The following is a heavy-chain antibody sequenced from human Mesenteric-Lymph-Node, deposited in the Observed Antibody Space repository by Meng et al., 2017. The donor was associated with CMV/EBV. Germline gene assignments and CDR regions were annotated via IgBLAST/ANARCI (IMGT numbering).Heavy chain of an antibody. CDR3: ARMGVALLSYYFDY. V-gene: IGHV4-39*07. CDR2: IYYSGSS. J-gene: IGHJ4*02. D-gene: IGHD2-21*01. CDR1: GGSISSSNYY. Sequence: SETLSLTCTVSGGSISSSNYYWGWIRQPPGKGLEWIGSIYYSGSSYYNPSLKSRVTISVDTSKNQFSLRLTFVTAADTAVYYCARMGVALLSYYFDYWGQGTLVTVSS.